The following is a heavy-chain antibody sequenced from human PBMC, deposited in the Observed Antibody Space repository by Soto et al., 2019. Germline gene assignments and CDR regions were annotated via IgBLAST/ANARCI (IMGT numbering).Heavy chain of an antibody. D-gene: IGHD4-17*01. CDR1: GGSISSYY. V-gene: IGHV4-59*01. J-gene: IGHJ4*02. CDR3: AWHDYGDYSKQG. Sequence: PAESLSLTCTVSGGSISSYYWSWIRQPPGKGLEWIGYIYYSGSTNYNPSLKSRVTISVDTSKNQFSLKLSSVTAADTAVYYCAWHDYGDYSKQGWGQGTLVTVSS. CDR2: IYYSGST.